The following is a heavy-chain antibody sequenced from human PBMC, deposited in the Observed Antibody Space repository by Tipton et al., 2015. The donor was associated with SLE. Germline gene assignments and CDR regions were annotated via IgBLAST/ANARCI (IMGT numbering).Heavy chain of an antibody. CDR3: ARLGHFHWNDIHFRVLRGRIDS. J-gene: IGHJ4*02. D-gene: IGHD1-1*01. Sequence: TLSLTCDVSGGSINSDSYYWGWVRQPPGEGLEWIGEIDHGGNTKYRPSLESRVTISLDPSKNQFSLTLNSVTAADTAVYYCARLGHFHWNDIHFRVLRGRIDSWGQGTLVTVSP. CDR2: IDHGGNT. V-gene: IGHV4-39*07. CDR1: GGSINSDSYY.